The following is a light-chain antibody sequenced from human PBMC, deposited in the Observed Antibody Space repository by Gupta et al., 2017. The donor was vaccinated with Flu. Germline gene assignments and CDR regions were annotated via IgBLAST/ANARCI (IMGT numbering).Light chain of an antibody. CDR1: QGIRNY. J-gene: IGKJ2*03. Sequence: DIQITQCPSSLSASVGDRVTISCPASQGIRNYLNWYQQKPGKAPKLLIYDASNLETGVPARFSGSGSGTDFTVTISSLQPEDFATYYCQQYGSFPYSFGRGTKVEIK. CDR2: DAS. CDR3: QQYGSFPYS. V-gene: IGKV1-33*01.